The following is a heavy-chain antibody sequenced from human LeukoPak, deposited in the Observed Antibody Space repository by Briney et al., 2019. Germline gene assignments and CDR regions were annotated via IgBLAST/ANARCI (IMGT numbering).Heavy chain of an antibody. CDR1: GYTFTSYY. Sequence: ASVTVSCQASGYTFTSYYMHWLRPPPAQGLEWMGIINSSGGSTTYAQKFQGRVTMTRATSTSTVHMELSSLRSEDTAVYYCARALRFLDHYYMDVWGKGTTVTVSS. J-gene: IGHJ6*03. CDR3: ARALRFLDHYYMDV. D-gene: IGHD3-3*01. V-gene: IGHV1-46*01. CDR2: INSSGGST.